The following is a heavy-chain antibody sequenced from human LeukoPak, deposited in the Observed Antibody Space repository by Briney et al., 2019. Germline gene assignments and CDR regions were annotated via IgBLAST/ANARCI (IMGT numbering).Heavy chain of an antibody. V-gene: IGHV3-30-3*01. CDR2: ISYDGSIK. CDR1: GFTFSAHS. D-gene: IGHD6-19*01. Sequence: GRSLRLSCAASGFTFSAHSMHWVRQPPGKGLEWVAFISYDGSIKFYADSLKGRFTISRDNAKNSLYLQMNSLRAEDTALYYCAKGTGYSSGWYNYWGQGTLVTVPS. CDR3: AKGTGYSSGWYNY. J-gene: IGHJ4*02.